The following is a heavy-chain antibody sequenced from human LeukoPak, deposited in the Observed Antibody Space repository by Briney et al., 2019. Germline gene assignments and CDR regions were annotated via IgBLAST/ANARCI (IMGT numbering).Heavy chain of an antibody. CDR1: AFTFSIYS. CDR3: ARDATTDY. J-gene: IGHJ4*02. CDR2: ISSSSSYI. Sequence: GGYLRLSCAASAFTFSIYSMNWVRQAPGKGLEWVSSISSSSSYIYYADSVKGRFTISRDNAKNSLYLQMNSLRAEDTAVYYCARDATTDYWGQGTLVTVSS. V-gene: IGHV3-21*01. D-gene: IGHD4-17*01.